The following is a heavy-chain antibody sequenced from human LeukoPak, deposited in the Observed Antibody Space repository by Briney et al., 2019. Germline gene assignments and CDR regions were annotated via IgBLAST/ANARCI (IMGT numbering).Heavy chain of an antibody. V-gene: IGHV4-59*01. J-gene: IGHJ6*03. CDR3: ARSYYDFWSGHYYYYMDI. CDR1: GGSISSYY. D-gene: IGHD3-3*01. Sequence: SETLSLTCTVSGGSISSYYWSWIRQPPGKGLEWIGYIYYSGSTNYNPSLKSRVTISVDTPKNQFSLKLSSVTAADTAVYYCARSYYDFWSGHYYYYMDIWGKGTTVTVSS. CDR2: IYYSGST.